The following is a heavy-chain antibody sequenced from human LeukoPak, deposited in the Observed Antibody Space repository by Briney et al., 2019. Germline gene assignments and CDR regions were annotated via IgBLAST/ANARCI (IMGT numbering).Heavy chain of an antibody. CDR1: GGSISSYY. D-gene: IGHD2-15*01. J-gene: IGHJ5*02. V-gene: IGHV4-4*07. CDR2: IYTSGYT. CDR3: ARLDGYCSGGSCSYIWFDP. Sequence: SETLSLTCTVSGGSISSYYWSWIRQPAGKGLEWIGRIYTSGYTNYNPSLKSRVTMSVDASKNQFSLKLSSVTAADTAVYYCARLDGYCSGGSCSYIWFDPWGQGTLVTVSS.